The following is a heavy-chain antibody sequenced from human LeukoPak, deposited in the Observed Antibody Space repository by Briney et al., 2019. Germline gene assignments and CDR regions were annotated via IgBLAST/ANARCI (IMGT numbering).Heavy chain of an antibody. CDR1: GFTFSSYG. CDR2: IWYDGSNK. Sequence: GGSLRLSCAASGFTFSSYGMHWVRQAPGKGLEWVAVIWYDGSNKYYADSVKGRFTISRDNSKNTLYLQMNSLRAEDTAVYYCARSPLPVGATRIWYFDYWGQGTLVTVSS. V-gene: IGHV3-33*01. D-gene: IGHD1-26*01. CDR3: ARSPLPVGATRIWYFDY. J-gene: IGHJ4*02.